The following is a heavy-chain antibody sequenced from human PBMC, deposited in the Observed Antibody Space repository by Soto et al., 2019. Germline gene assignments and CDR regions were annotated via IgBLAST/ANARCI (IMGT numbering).Heavy chain of an antibody. CDR2: IYDTDTT. D-gene: IGHD5-18*01. CDR1: GFSVRANY. V-gene: IGHV3-53*01. Sequence: EVQLVESGGGLIQPGGSLRLSCAVSGFSVRANYMSWVRQAPGKGLEWVSVIYDTDTTYYADSVKGRFIISRDISKNILDPQMNVLRAGDTALYYCHGYGYWGQGTLVTVSS. J-gene: IGHJ4*02. CDR3: HGYGY.